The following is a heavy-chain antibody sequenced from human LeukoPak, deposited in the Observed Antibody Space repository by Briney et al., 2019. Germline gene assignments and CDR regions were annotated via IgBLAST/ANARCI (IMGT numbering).Heavy chain of an antibody. CDR3: AKRVFGVVSNWFDP. J-gene: IGHJ5*02. V-gene: IGHV3-23*01. CDR1: GFTVSSNY. Sequence: PGGSLRLSCAASGFTVSSNYMNWVRQAPGKGLEWVSTISGSDVRTYYADSVKGRFTISRDNSKNTVHLQMNSLRAEDTAVYYCAKRVFGVVSNWFDPWGQGTLVTVSS. CDR2: ISGSDVRT. D-gene: IGHD3-3*01.